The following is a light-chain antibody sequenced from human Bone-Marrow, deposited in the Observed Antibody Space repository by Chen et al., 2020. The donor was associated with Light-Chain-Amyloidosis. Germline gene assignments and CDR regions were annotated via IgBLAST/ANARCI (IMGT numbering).Light chain of an antibody. CDR1: DLPTKY. J-gene: IGLJ2*01. V-gene: IGLV3-25*03. CDR2: RDT. CDR3: QSADSSGTYEVI. Sequence: SYELTQPPSVSVSPGQTARITCSGDDLPTKYAYWYQQKPGQAPVLVIQRDTERPSGISERFSGSSSGTTATLTISEVQAEDEADYHCQSADSSGTYEVIFGGGTKLTVL.